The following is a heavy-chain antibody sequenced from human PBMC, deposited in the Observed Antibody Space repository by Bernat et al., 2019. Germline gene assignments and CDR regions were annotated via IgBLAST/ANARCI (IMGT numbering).Heavy chain of an antibody. V-gene: IGHV3-23*01. D-gene: IGHD3-10*01. J-gene: IGHJ6*02. CDR3: AEAVTIVRGVIFEWGMDV. CDR1: GFTFSSYA. CDR2: ISGSGGST. Sequence: EVQLLESGGGLVQPGGSLRLSCAASGFTFSSYAMSWVRQAPGKGLEWVSAISGSGGSTYYADSVKGRFTISRDNSKNTLYLQMNSLRAEDTAVYYWAEAVTIVRGVIFEWGMDVWGQGTTVTVSS.